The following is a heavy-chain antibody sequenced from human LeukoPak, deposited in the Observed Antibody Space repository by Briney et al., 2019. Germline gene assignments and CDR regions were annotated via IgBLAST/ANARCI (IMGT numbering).Heavy chain of an antibody. J-gene: IGHJ4*02. V-gene: IGHV1-69*05. Sequence: GASVKVSCKASGGTFSSYAISWVRQAPGQGLEWMGRIIPIFGTANYAQKFQGRVTMTRDTSTNTVYMELSSLRSEDTAVYYCAREGRGYSYGYWGQGTLVTVSS. CDR1: GGTFSSYA. D-gene: IGHD5-18*01. CDR3: AREGRGYSYGY. CDR2: IIPIFGTA.